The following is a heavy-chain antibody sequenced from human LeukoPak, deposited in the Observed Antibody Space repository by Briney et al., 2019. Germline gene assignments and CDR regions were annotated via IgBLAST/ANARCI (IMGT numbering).Heavy chain of an antibody. D-gene: IGHD2-2*01. CDR2: INPNSGGT. Sequence: ASVKVSCKASGYTFTGYYMHWARQAPGQGLEWMGWINPNSGGTNYAQKFQGRVTMTRDTSISTAYMELSRLRSDDTAVYYCARDVIVVVPAARFDYWGQGTLVTVSS. V-gene: IGHV1-2*02. J-gene: IGHJ4*02. CDR3: ARDVIVVVPAARFDY. CDR1: GYTFTGYY.